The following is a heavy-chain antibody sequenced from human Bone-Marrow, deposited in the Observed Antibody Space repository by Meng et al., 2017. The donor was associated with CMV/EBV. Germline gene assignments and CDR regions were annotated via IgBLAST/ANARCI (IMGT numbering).Heavy chain of an antibody. D-gene: IGHD6-13*01. CDR2: IIPILGIA. Sequence: SVKVSCKASGGTFSSYTISWVRQAPGQGLEWMGRIIPILGIANYAQKFQGRVTITADKSTSTAYMELSSLRSEDTAVYYCARMEYSSSWSSDYWGQGTLVAVSS. CDR3: ARMEYSSSWSSDY. J-gene: IGHJ4*02. CDR1: GGTFSSYT. V-gene: IGHV1-69*02.